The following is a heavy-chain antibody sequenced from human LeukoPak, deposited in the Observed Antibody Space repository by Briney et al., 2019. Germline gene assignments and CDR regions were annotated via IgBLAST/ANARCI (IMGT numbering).Heavy chain of an antibody. CDR1: GGSISSSSYY. Sequence: SETLSLTCTVSGGSISSSSYYWGWIRQPPGKGLEWIGSTYCRGSTYYNPSLESRVSISVDTSKNQFSLKLSSVTAADVAVYYCTSAGSYWVDSWGQGTLVTVSS. D-gene: IGHD3-10*01. CDR3: TSAGSYWVDS. J-gene: IGHJ4*02. CDR2: TYCRGST. V-gene: IGHV4-39*01.